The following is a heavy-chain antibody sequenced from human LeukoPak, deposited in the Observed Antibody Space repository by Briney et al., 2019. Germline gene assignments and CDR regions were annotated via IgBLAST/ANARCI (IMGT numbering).Heavy chain of an antibody. Sequence: RAGGSLRLSCAASGFTFDDYAMHWVRQAPGKGLEWVSLISGDGGTTYYTDSVWGRFTISRDNSKNSLYLQINSLRTEDTALYYCAKDRGSSGNLFDYWGQGTLVTVSS. CDR2: ISGDGGTT. CDR1: GFTFDDYA. D-gene: IGHD3-22*01. CDR3: AKDRGSSGNLFDY. V-gene: IGHV3-43*02. J-gene: IGHJ4*02.